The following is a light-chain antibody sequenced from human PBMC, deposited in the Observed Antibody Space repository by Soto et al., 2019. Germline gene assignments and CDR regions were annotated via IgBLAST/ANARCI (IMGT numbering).Light chain of an antibody. Sequence: SYELTQPLSVSVALGQTARITCGGSNIGSKNVHWYQQKPGQAPVLVIYNDISRPSGIPERVSGSNSGSTATLTISRAQAGDEADYYCQLWDTSTALIGGGTKLTVL. J-gene: IGLJ2*01. V-gene: IGLV3-9*01. CDR1: NIGSKN. CDR3: QLWDTSTAL. CDR2: NDI.